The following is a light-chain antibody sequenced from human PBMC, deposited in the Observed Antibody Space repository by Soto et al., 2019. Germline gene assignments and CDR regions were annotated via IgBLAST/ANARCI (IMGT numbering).Light chain of an antibody. J-gene: IGLJ2*01. V-gene: IGLV1-40*01. CDR2: GNS. CDR3: QSYDSSLVV. CDR1: SSNIGAGYD. Sequence: QTVVTPPPSVSGAPGQRVTISCTGRSSNIGAGYDVHWYQQLPGTAPKLLIYGNSNRPSGVPDRFSGSKSGTSASLAITGLQAEDEADYYCQSYDSSLVVFGGGTKVTVL.